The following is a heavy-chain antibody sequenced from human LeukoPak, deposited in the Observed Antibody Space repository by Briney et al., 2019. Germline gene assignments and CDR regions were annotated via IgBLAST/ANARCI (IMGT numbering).Heavy chain of an antibody. Sequence: GGSLRPSCAASGLTSSDHYMDWVRQAPGKGLEWGGRTIDKLNSYTTKYAASVEGRFTISRDASKNLLYLQLKSLKTEDTAVYYCARAGYCGAGTCYSDYYDYWGQGTLVTVSS. CDR3: ARAGYCGAGTCYSDYYDY. J-gene: IGHJ4*02. V-gene: IGHV3-72*01. CDR1: GLTSSDHY. D-gene: IGHD2-15*01. CDR2: TIDKLNSYTT.